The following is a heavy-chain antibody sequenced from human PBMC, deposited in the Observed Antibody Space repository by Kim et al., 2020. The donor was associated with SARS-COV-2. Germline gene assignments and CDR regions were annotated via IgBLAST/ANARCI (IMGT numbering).Heavy chain of an antibody. CDR1: GFTFSSYY. V-gene: IGHV3-66*01. D-gene: IGHD1-26*01. CDR2: ICSGGST. J-gene: IGHJ6*01. Sequence: GGSLRLSCAASGFTFSSYYMSWVRQAPGKGLEWVSYICSGGSTYYEDDSMGRCIISRGNSKNKLHLQKISRRAEDKAVDYCWWEASDDGHLWICGHDCM. CDR3: WWEASDDGHLWICGHDCM.